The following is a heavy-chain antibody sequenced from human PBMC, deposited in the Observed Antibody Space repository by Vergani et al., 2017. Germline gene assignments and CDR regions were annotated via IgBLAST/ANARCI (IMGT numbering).Heavy chain of an antibody. D-gene: IGHD6-19*01. V-gene: IGHV3-21*01. CDR2: ISSSSSYI. CDR1: GFTFSSYS. Sequence: EVQLVESGGGLVKPGGSLRLSCAASGFTFSSYSMNWVRPAPGKGLEWVSSISSSSSYIYYADSVKGRFAISRDNAKTSLYLQMNSLRAEDTAVYYCASSPSSGWLYYFDYWGQGTLVTVSS. CDR3: ASSPSSGWLYYFDY. J-gene: IGHJ4*02.